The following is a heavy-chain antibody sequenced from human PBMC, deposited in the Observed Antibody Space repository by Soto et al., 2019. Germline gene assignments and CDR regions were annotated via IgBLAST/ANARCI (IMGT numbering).Heavy chain of an antibody. CDR3: AAEGGLPRYY. J-gene: IGHJ4*02. CDR1: GGSISSGGYS. Sequence: QLQLQESGSGLVKPSQTLSLTCAVSGGSISSGGYSWSWIRQPSGKGLEWIGYIYHSGSTYYNPSLRSRVNTSVDRSKNQFYLKLSSVTAEYTDVYYCAAEGGLPRYYWGQGTLVTVSS. D-gene: IGHD1-26*01. CDR2: IYHSGST. V-gene: IGHV4-30-2*01.